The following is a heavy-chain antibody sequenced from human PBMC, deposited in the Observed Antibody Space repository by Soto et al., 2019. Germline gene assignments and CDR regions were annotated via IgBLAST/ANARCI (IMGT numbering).Heavy chain of an antibody. Sequence: QVQLVESGGGVVQPGRSLRLSCAASGFTFSSYAMHWVRQAPGKGLEWVAVIWYDGGNKYYADSVKGRFTISRDNSKNTLYLQMNSLRGEGTAVYHCARCLYSGSARTYGMDVWGQGTTVTVSS. J-gene: IGHJ6*02. V-gene: IGHV3-33*01. CDR2: IWYDGGNK. CDR3: ARCLYSGSARTYGMDV. CDR1: GFTFSSYA. D-gene: IGHD3-10*01.